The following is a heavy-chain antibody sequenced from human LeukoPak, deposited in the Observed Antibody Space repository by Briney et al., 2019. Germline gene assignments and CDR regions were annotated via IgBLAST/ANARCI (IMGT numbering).Heavy chain of an antibody. Sequence: ASVKVSCKVSGYTLTELSMHWVRQAPGKGLERMGGFDPEDGETIYAQKFQGRVTMTEDTSTDTAYMELSSLRSEDTAVYYCATFHHGARYYYYYGMDVWGQGITVTVSS. CDR1: GYTLTELS. J-gene: IGHJ6*02. V-gene: IGHV1-24*01. CDR2: FDPEDGET. CDR3: ATFHHGARYYYYYGMDV. D-gene: IGHD3-16*01.